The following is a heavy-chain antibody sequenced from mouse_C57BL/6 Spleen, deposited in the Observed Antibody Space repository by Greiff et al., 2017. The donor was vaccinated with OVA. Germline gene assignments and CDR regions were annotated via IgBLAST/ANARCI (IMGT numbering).Heavy chain of an antibody. CDR1: GYSITSGYY. CDR2: ISYDGSN. J-gene: IGHJ3*01. D-gene: IGHD2-10*02. CDR3: ARRYGNYWFAY. Sequence: ESGPGLVKPSQSLSLTCSVTGYSITSGYYWNWIRQFPGNKLEWMGYISYDGSNNYNPSLKNRISITRDTSKNQFFLKFNSVTTEDAATYYCARRYGNYWFAYWGQGTLVTVSA. V-gene: IGHV3-6*01.